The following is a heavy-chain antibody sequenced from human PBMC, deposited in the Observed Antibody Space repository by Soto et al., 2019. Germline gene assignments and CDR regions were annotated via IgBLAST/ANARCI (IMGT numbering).Heavy chain of an antibody. CDR3: ARDPRGYSYGSWFDP. Sequence: TGGSLRLSCAASGFTFSSYAMHWVRQAPGKGLEWVAVISYDGSNKYYADSVKGRFTISRDNSKNTLYLQMNSLRAEDTAVYYCARDPRGYSYGSWFDPWGQGTLVTVSS. D-gene: IGHD5-18*01. V-gene: IGHV3-30-3*01. J-gene: IGHJ5*02. CDR2: ISYDGSNK. CDR1: GFTFSSYA.